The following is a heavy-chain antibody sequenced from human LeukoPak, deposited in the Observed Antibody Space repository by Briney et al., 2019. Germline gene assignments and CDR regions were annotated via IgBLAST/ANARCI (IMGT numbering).Heavy chain of an antibody. CDR3: ARDLYSSDGYFDY. CDR1: GFTFSSYA. Sequence: GGALRLSCAASGFTFSSYARHWVRQAPGKGLGWVAVISYDGSNKYYADSVKGRFTISRDNSKNTLYLQMNSLRAEDTAVYYCARDLYSSDGYFDYWGQGTLVTVSS. CDR2: ISYDGSNK. J-gene: IGHJ4*02. D-gene: IGHD6-19*01. V-gene: IGHV3-30-3*01.